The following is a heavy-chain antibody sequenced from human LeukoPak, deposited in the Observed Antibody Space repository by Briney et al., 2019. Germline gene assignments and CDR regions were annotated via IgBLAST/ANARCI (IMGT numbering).Heavy chain of an antibody. CDR2: ISGSSSYI. V-gene: IGHV3-21*01. CDR1: GFTFSSYG. J-gene: IGHJ4*02. Sequence: GGSLRLSCAASGFTFSSYGMSWVRQAPGKGLEWVSSISGSSSYIYYADSVKGRFTISRDNAKNSLYLQMNSLRAEDTAVYYCARISVVPAAGFDYWGQGTLVTVSS. CDR3: ARISVVPAAGFDY. D-gene: IGHD2-2*01.